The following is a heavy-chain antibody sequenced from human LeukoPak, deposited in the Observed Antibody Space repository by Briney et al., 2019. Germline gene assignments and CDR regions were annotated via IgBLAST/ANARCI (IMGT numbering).Heavy chain of an antibody. CDR2: IYYSGST. CDR3: ARGLEDSEGGY. D-gene: IGHD3-16*01. V-gene: IGHV4-59*12. J-gene: IGHJ4*02. CDR1: GGSISSYY. Sequence: SETLSLTCTVSGGSISSYYWSWIRQPPGKGLEWIGYIYYSGSTNYNPSLKSRVTISVDTSKKQFSLKLSSVTAADTAVYYCARGLEDSEGGYWGQGTLVTVSS.